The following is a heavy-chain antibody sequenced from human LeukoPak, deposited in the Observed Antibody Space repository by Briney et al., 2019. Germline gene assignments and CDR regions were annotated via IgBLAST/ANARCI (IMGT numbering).Heavy chain of an antibody. CDR2: IKSKTDGGTT. V-gene: IGHV3-15*01. Sequence: GGSLRLSCAASGFTFRNAWMSWVRQAPGKGLEWVGRIKSKTDGGTTDYAAPVKGRFTISRDDSKNTLYLQMNSLKTEDTAVYYCTTDLRRGVVPAARYWGQGTLVTVSS. CDR3: TTDLRRGVVPAARY. CDR1: GFTFRNAW. J-gene: IGHJ4*02. D-gene: IGHD2-2*01.